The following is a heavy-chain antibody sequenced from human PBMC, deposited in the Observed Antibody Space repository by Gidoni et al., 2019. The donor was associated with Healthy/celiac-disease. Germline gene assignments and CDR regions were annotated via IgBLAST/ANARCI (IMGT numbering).Heavy chain of an antibody. CDR2: IYYSGST. D-gene: IGHD6-19*01. CDR3: ARIGIAVVLDY. V-gene: IGHV4-39*01. J-gene: IGHJ4*02. Sequence: QLQLQESGPGLVKPSETLSLTCTVSGGSISSSSYYWGWIRQPPGKGLEWIGSIYYSGSTYYNPSLKSRVTISVDTSKNQFSLKRSSVTAADTAVYYCARIGIAVVLDYWGQGTLVTVSS. CDR1: GGSISSSSYY.